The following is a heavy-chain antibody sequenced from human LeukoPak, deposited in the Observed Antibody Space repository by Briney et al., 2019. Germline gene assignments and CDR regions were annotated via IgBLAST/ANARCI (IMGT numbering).Heavy chain of an antibody. Sequence: ASVKVSCKTSGYTFIDYYMHWVRQAPGQGLEWMGWINPHSGDTNYPQNFQGRVTMTRDTSISTVYMELRRLKSDDTAVYFCARDSVAGVRTAALYTTWGAKCFDPWGQGTLVIVSS. D-gene: IGHD6-19*01. CDR2: INPHSGDT. CDR3: ARDSVAGVRTAALYTTWGAKCFDP. CDR1: GYTFIDYY. V-gene: IGHV1-2*02. J-gene: IGHJ5*02.